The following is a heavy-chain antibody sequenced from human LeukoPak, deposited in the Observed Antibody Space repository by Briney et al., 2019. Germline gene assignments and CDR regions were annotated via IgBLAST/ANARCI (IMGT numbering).Heavy chain of an antibody. CDR3: ARDIAAAGTDGGY. J-gene: IGHJ4*02. CDR1: GYTFTSYG. CDR2: ISAYNGNT. V-gene: IGHV1-18*01. Sequence: SVKVSCKASGYTFTSYGISWVRQAPGQGLEWMGWISAYNGNTNYAQNLQGRVTMTTDTSTSTAYMELRSLRSEDTAVYYCARDIAAAGTDGGYWGQGTLVTVSS. D-gene: IGHD6-13*01.